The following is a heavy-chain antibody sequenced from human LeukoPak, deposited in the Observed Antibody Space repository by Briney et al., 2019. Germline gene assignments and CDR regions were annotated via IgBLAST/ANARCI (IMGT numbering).Heavy chain of an antibody. CDR1: GFTFSNYW. CDR3: AKDWEDAIDP. V-gene: IGHV3-33*06. D-gene: IGHD1-26*01. Sequence: GGSLRLSCAASGFTFSNYWMSWVRQAPGKGLEWVAVIWYDGSNKYYADSVKGRFTISRDNSKNTLYLQMNSLRAEDTAVYYCAKDWEDAIDPWGQGTLVTVSS. CDR2: IWYDGSNK. J-gene: IGHJ5*02.